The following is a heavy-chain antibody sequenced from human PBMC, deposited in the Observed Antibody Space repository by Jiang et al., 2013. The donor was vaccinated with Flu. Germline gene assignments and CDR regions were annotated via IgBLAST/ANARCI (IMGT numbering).Heavy chain of an antibody. CDR2: IYPGDSDT. D-gene: IGHD4-17*01. Sequence: GAEVKKPGESLKISCQGSGYSFNTYWIGWVRQMPGKGLEWMGNIYPGDSDTRYSPSFQGQVTISADKSISTAYLQWSSLKASDTAMYYCARRGLTVTTRFAFDIWGQGTMVTVSS. V-gene: IGHV5-51*03. J-gene: IGHJ3*02. CDR1: GYSFNTYW. CDR3: ARRGLTVTTRFAFDI.